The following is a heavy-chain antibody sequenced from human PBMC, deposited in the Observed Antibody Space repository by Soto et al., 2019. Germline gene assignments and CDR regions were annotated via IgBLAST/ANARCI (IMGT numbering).Heavy chain of an antibody. CDR3: AREVVVVPANYGMDV. J-gene: IGHJ6*02. CDR2: IYYSGST. D-gene: IGHD2-2*01. CDR1: GGSISSGDYY. V-gene: IGHV4-30-4*01. Sequence: LSLTCTVSGGSISSGDYYWSWIRQPPGKGLEWIGYIYYSGSTYYNPSLKSRVTISVDTSKNQFSLKLSSVTAADTAVYYCAREVVVVPANYGMDVWGQGTTVTVSS.